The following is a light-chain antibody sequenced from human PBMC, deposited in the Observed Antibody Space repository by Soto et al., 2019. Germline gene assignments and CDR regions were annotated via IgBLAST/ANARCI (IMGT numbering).Light chain of an antibody. CDR1: QSVSSY. Sequence: EIVLTQSPATLSLSPGERATLSCRASQSVSSYLAWYQQKPGQAPRLLSYDASNRATGIPARFSGSGSGKDFPLTIRRLEPEDFAVYYCQQRSNWPLLTFGGGTQVEIK. CDR3: QQRSNWPLLT. CDR2: DAS. J-gene: IGKJ4*01. V-gene: IGKV3-11*01.